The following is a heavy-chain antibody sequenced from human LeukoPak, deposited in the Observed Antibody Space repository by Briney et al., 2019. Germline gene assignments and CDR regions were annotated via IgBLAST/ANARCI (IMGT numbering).Heavy chain of an antibody. D-gene: IGHD3-22*01. J-gene: IGHJ4*02. CDR1: GFTFSSYA. CDR3: AKVGGGYYYDSSGYYLW. Sequence: PGGSLRLSCAASGFTFSSYAMSWVRQAPAKGLELDSAISGSGGSTNYADSGKGRFTISRDKTKNTLYLQMNSLRAEDTAVYYCAKVGGGYYYDSSGYYLWWGQGTLVTVSS. CDR2: ISGSGGST. V-gene: IGHV3-23*01.